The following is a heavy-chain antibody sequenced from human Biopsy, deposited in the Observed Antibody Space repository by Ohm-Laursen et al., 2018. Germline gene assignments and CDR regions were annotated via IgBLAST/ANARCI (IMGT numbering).Heavy chain of an antibody. CDR3: VRGVDYYDPYHYYALDV. J-gene: IGHJ6*02. D-gene: IGHD3-22*01. Sequence: SDTLSLTCTVSGGSISGSSWSWIRQAPGRGLEWVGYISYSGSTSNNPSLKSRITIPVDTSKNQFSLKVRSVTAADTAVYYCVRGVDYYDPYHYYALDVWGQGTTVTVSS. CDR1: GGSISGSS. V-gene: IGHV4-59*12. CDR2: ISYSGST.